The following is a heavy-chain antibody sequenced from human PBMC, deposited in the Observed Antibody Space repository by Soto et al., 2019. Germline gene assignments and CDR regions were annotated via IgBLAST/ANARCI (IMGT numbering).Heavy chain of an antibody. CDR1: GYSISSGYY. V-gene: IGHV4-38-2*01. D-gene: IGHD6-13*01. J-gene: IGHJ5*02. Sequence: PSETLSLTCAVSGYSISSGYYWGWIRQPPGKGLEWIGSIYHSGSTYYNPSLKSRVTISVDTSKNQFSLKLSSVTAADTAVYYCARLVSSSWYWFDPWGQGTLVTVSS. CDR3: ARLVSSSWYWFDP. CDR2: IYHSGST.